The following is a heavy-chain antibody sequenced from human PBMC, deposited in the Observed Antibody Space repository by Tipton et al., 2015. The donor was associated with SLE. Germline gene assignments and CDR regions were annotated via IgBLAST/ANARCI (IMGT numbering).Heavy chain of an antibody. CDR2: IYYIGST. J-gene: IGHJ4*02. CDR1: GGSISSSSYY. D-gene: IGHD6-13*01. Sequence: TLSLTCTVSGGSISSSSYYWGWLRQPPGKGLEWIGSIYYIGSTYYNPSLKSRVTISVDTSKNQFSQKLSPVTAADTAVYYCARHFYSGGGEAPIAAAGKGPVDYWGQGTLVTVSS. CDR3: ARHFYSGGGEAPIAAAGKGPVDY. V-gene: IGHV4-39*07.